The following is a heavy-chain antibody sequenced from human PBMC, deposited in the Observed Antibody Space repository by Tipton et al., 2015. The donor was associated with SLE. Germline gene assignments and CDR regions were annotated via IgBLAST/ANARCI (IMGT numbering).Heavy chain of an antibody. CDR1: GFTFSGSV. D-gene: IGHD1-26*01. CDR3: AGYSGSSDASDI. CDR2: IRSKDNKYAT. V-gene: IGHV3-73*01. J-gene: IGHJ3*02. Sequence: SLRLSCAVSGFTFSGSVIHWVRQASGKGLEWVARIRSKDNKYATAYAASVTGRFTISRDDSENTAYLQMNSLKTEDTATYYCAGYSGSSDASDIWGQGTMVTVSS.